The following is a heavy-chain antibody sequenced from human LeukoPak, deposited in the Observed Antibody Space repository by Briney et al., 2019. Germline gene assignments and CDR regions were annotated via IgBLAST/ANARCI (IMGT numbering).Heavy chain of an antibody. CDR2: ISAGGDT. V-gene: IGHV3-23*01. D-gene: IGHD6-19*01. CDR1: GFTFSSYG. Sequence: GGTLRLSCAASGFTFSSYGMSWVRQAPGKGLEWVSTISAGGDTYYADSVKGRFTISRDNSKNTLYLQMNSLRAEDTAVYYCAKARVPGGQWLASYWGQGTLVTVSS. J-gene: IGHJ4*02. CDR3: AKARVPGGQWLASY.